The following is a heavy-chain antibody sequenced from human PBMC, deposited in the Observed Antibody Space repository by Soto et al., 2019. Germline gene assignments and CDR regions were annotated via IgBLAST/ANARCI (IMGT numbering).Heavy chain of an antibody. Sequence: QLQLQESGPGLVKPSETLSLTCTVSGGSISSSSYYWGWIRQPPGKGLEWIGSIYYSGSTYYNPSLQRRVTIPVDTSKNQFSLKLSSVPAADTAVYYCARHPPDTYGPDYWGQGTLVTVSS. CDR1: GGSISSSSYY. V-gene: IGHV4-39*01. CDR2: IYYSGST. CDR3: ARHPPDTYGPDY. J-gene: IGHJ4*02. D-gene: IGHD4-17*01.